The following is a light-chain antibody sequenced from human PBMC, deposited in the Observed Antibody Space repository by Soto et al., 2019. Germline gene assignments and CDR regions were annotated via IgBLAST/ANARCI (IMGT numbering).Light chain of an antibody. V-gene: IGLV2-14*01. CDR3: SSYITSTTLVV. J-gene: IGLJ2*01. CDR2: EVS. Sequence: QSALTQPASVSGSPGQSITISCTGTSSDVGDYNYVSWYQQHPGKAHKLMIYEVSNRPSGVSNRFSGSKSGNTASLTISGLQAEDEAAYYCSSYITSTTLVVFGGGTKLTVL. CDR1: SSDVGDYNY.